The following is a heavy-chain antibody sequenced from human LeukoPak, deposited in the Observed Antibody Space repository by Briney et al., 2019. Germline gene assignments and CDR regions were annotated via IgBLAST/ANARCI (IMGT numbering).Heavy chain of an antibody. J-gene: IGHJ6*02. CDR3: ASTVSYGSAPYYYYGMDV. Sequence: GGSLRLSCAASGFTFSSYWMSWVRQAPGKGLEWVANIKQDGSEKYYVDSVKGRLTISRDNAKNSLYLQMNSLRAEDTAVYYCASTVSYGSAPYYYYGMDVWGQGTTVTVSS. CDR1: GFTFSSYW. V-gene: IGHV3-7*01. D-gene: IGHD5-18*01. CDR2: IKQDGSEK.